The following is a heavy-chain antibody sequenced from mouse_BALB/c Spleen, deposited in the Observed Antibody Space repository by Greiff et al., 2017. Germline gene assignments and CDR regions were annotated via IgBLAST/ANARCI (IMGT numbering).Heavy chain of an antibody. CDR1: GFTFSSFG. CDR3: ARTGGGGPYYFDY. CDR2: ISSGSSTI. V-gene: IGHV5-17*02. Sequence: EVKLMESGGGLVQPGGSRKLSCAASGFTFSSFGMHWVRQAPEKGLEWVAYISSGSSTIYYADTVKGRFTISRDNPKNTLFLQMTSLRSEDTAMYYCARTGGGGPYYFDYWGQGTTLTVSS. D-gene: IGHD4-1*01. J-gene: IGHJ2*01.